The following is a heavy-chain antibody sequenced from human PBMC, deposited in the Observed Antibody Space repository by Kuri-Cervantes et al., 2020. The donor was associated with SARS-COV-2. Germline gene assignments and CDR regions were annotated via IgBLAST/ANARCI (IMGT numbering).Heavy chain of an antibody. CDR1: GGSISSYY. CDR2: IYYSGST. Sequence: SETLSLTCTVSGGSISSYYWSWIRQPPGKGLEWIGYIYYSGSTNYNPSLKSRVTISVDTSKNQFSLRLSSVTAADTAVYYCAREVAYKSPFDPCGQGTLVTVSS. J-gene: IGHJ5*02. D-gene: IGHD5-24*01. CDR3: AREVAYKSPFDP. V-gene: IGHV4-59*12.